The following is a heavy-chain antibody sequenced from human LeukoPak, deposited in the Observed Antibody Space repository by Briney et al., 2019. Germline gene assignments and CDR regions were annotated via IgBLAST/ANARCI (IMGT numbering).Heavy chain of an antibody. D-gene: IGHD4-11*01. CDR1: GGSFSGYY. V-gene: IGHV4-34*01. J-gene: IGHJ6*02. Sequence: SETLSLTCAVYGGSFSGYYWSWIRQPPGKGLEWVGEINHSGSTNYNPYLKSRVPISVDTSKNQFSLKLISGTAADATALYYARAIIYSNYGGYYYSYGMDVWGQGTTVTASS. CDR3: ARAIIYSNYGGYYYSYGMDV. CDR2: INHSGST.